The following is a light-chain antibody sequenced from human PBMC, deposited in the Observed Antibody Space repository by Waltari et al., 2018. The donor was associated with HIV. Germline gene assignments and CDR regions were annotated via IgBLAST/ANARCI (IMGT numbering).Light chain of an antibody. Sequence: QSALTQPASVSGSPGQSITISCTGPRFDASDYKYVSWFQHHPGKAPKVIIYEVSNRPSGVSSRFSGSKSASGASLTISGLQAEDEATYFCTSYISSASPVFGGGTKVTVL. CDR3: TSYISSASPV. V-gene: IGLV2-14*01. J-gene: IGLJ3*02. CDR1: RFDASDYKY. CDR2: EVS.